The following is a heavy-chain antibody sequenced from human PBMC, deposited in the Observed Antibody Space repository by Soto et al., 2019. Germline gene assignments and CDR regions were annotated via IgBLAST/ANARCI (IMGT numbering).Heavy chain of an antibody. CDR2: ISAYYGTT. Sequence: QIQLVQSGAEVTKPGASVKVSCKTSGYTFTTYGSDWVRQAPGEGPEWMGWISAYYGTTKYAQKFQGRVTVTTDTPTSTAYMDLRRLICDDTAGYYCAILVAPDSSGYADYWGKGTLVTLSS. D-gene: IGHD3-22*01. CDR1: GYTFTTYG. V-gene: IGHV1-18*01. J-gene: IGHJ4*02. CDR3: AILVAPDSSGYADY.